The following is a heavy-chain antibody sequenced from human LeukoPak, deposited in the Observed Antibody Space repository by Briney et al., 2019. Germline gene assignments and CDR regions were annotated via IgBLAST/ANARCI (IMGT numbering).Heavy chain of an antibody. CDR1: GFTFSGYS. D-gene: IGHD3-10*01. Sequence: GGSLRLSCAGSGFTFSGYSMHWVRQAPGKGLEWVAYISTSGSSAYYTDSVQGRFTISRNNAKNSLYLQMNTLRAEDTAVYYCARDKGDYYYYYMDVWGKGTTVTVSS. CDR3: ARDKGDYYYYYMDV. J-gene: IGHJ6*03. V-gene: IGHV3-48*01. CDR2: ISTSGSSA.